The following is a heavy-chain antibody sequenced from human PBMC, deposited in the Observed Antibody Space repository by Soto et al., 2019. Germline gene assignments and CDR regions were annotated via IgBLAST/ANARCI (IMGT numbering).Heavy chain of an antibody. CDR1: GGSISSRDYW. Sequence: QLQLQESGPGLVKPAETLSLTCTVSGGSISSRDYWWGWIRQPPGKGLEWIGSIYYTGSTYYKPSLKRRFIISVDTSKNQFSLRLSSVTAADTAVYYCARQIGRGSWSLDHWGQGTLVTVSS. D-gene: IGHD6-13*01. J-gene: IGHJ4*02. V-gene: IGHV4-39*01. CDR3: ARQIGRGSWSLDH. CDR2: IYYTGST.